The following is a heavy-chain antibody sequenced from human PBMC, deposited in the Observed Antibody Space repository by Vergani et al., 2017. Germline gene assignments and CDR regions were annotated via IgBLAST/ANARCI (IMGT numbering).Heavy chain of an antibody. D-gene: IGHD1-26*01. V-gene: IGHV4-34*01. J-gene: IGHJ6*03. CDR3: ARGAARIVTYCMDV. CDR2: INHSGST. Sequence: QVQLHQWGAGLLKPSETLSLTCAVYGGSFSGYYWSWIRQPPGKGLEWIGEINHSGSTNYNPSLKSRVTISVDTSKNQFSLKLSSVTAADTAVYYFARGAARIVTYCMDVWGKGTTVTVSS. CDR1: GGSFSGYY.